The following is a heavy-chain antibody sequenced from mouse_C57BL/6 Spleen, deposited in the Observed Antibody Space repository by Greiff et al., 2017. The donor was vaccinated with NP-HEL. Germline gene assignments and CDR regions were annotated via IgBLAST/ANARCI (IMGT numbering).Heavy chain of an antibody. CDR2: IDPSDSYT. J-gene: IGHJ2*01. D-gene: IGHD1-1*01. V-gene: IGHV1-69*01. Sequence: QVQLQQPGAELVMPGASVKLSCKASGYTFTSCWMHWVKQRPGQGLEWIGEIDPSDSYTNYNQKFKGKSTLTVDKSSSTAYMQLSSLTSEDSAVYYCARKYYGSSYFDYWGQGTTLTVSS. CDR3: ARKYYGSSYFDY. CDR1: GYTFTSCW.